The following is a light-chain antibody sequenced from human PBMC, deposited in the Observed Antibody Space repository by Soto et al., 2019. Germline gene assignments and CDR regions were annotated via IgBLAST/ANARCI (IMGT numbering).Light chain of an antibody. CDR2: GAS. CDR1: QNINSN. Sequence: EVVMTQSPVGLSVSPGEGATLSCMASQNINSNLDWYQQKPGQAPRLLIHGASTRATGIPARFSGSGSGTEFSLTISSLQSEDFAVYYCQQSDTWPRTFGGGTKVEIK. CDR3: QQSDTWPRT. J-gene: IGKJ4*01. V-gene: IGKV3-15*01.